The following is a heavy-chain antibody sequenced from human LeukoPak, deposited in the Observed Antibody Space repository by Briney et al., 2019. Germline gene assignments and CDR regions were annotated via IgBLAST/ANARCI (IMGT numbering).Heavy chain of an antibody. Sequence: ASVKVSCKASGYTFTGYYMHWVRQAPGQGLEWMGWINPNSGGTNYAQKFQGRVTMTRDTSISTAYMELSRLRSDDTAVHYCARASGSYSWYWFDPWGQGTLVTVSS. D-gene: IGHD1-26*01. CDR3: ARASGSYSWYWFDP. CDR1: GYTFTGYY. J-gene: IGHJ5*02. V-gene: IGHV1-2*02. CDR2: INPNSGGT.